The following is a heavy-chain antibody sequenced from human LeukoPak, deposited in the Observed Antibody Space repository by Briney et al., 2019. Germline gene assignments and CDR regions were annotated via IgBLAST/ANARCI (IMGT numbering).Heavy chain of an antibody. D-gene: IGHD6-19*01. J-gene: IGHJ4*02. CDR3: ARDPNIAVADTLDY. CDR1: GFTFSSYS. Sequence: GGSLRLSCAASGFTFSSYSMNWVRQAPGKGLEWVSPISSSSSYIYYADSVKGRFTISRDNAKNSLYLQMNSLRAEDTAVYYCARDPNIAVADTLDYWGQGTLVTVSS. CDR2: ISSSSSYI. V-gene: IGHV3-21*01.